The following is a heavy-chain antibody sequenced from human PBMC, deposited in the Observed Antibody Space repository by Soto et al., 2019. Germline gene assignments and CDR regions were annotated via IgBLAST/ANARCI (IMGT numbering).Heavy chain of an antibody. CDR1: GFTFSSYA. J-gene: IGHJ6*02. D-gene: IGHD6-19*01. V-gene: IGHV3-23*01. Sequence: EVQLLESGGGLVQPGGSLRLSCAASGFTFSSYAMSWVRQAPGKGLEWVSAISRSGGSTYYADSVKGRFTISRDTSKNPRNLQMKCLTAEETAVYYCAKGSGWRAAHRDVSGRGCTVSVSS. CDR3: AKGSGWRAAHRDV. CDR2: ISRSGGST.